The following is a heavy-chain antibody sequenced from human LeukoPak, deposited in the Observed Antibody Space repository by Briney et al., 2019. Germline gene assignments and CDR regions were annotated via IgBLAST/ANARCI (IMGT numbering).Heavy chain of an antibody. V-gene: IGHV4-59*08. CDR2: IYYSGNT. CDR3: ARGVYGSGPGDWFDP. CDR1: GGSISSSY. D-gene: IGHD3-10*01. J-gene: IGHJ5*02. Sequence: NPSETLSLTCTVSGGSISSSYWSWIRQPPGKGLEWIGYIYYSGNTNYNPSLDSRVTISVDTSKNQFSLKLSSVTAADTAVYYCARGVYGSGPGDWFDPWGQGTLVTVSS.